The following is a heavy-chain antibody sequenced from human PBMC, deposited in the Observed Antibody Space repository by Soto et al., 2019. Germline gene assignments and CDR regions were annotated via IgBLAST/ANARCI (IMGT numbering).Heavy chain of an antibody. D-gene: IGHD3-3*01. Sequence: ASVKVSCKASGYTFTSYAMHWVRQAPGQRLEWMGWINAGNGNTKYSQKFQGRVTITRDTSASTAYMELSSLRSEVTAVYYCASGTYYDFWSGYRFGYYGMDVWGQGTTVTVSS. CDR3: ASGTYYDFWSGYRFGYYGMDV. J-gene: IGHJ6*02. CDR1: GYTFTSYA. V-gene: IGHV1-3*01. CDR2: INAGNGNT.